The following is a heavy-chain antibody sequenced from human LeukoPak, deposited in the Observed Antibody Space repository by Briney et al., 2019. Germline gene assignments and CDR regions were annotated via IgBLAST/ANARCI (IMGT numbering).Heavy chain of an antibody. V-gene: IGHV4-39*01. CDR2: IFYSGST. CDR3: ARPGDSSSEAFDI. D-gene: IGHD3-22*01. Sequence: SETLSLTCTVSGGSISGSSYYWGWIRQPPGTGLEWIGSIFYSGSTYYNPSLKSRVTISVDTSKNQFSLKLTSVTAADTAVYYCARPGDSSSEAFDIWGQGTMVTVSS. J-gene: IGHJ3*02. CDR1: GGSISGSSYY.